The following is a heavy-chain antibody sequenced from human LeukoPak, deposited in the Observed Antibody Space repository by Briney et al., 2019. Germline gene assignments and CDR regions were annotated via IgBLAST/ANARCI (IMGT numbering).Heavy chain of an antibody. CDR2: ISYDGSNK. V-gene: IGHV3-30*04. CDR3: ARGRPGVMYYFDY. CDR1: GFTFSSYA. D-gene: IGHD3-16*01. J-gene: IGHJ4*02. Sequence: PGGSLRLSCTASGFTFSSYAMHWVRQAPGKGLEWVAVISYDGSNKYYADSVKGRFTISRDNSKNTLYLTMNSLRAEDTAVYYCARGRPGVMYYFDYWGQGTLVTVSS.